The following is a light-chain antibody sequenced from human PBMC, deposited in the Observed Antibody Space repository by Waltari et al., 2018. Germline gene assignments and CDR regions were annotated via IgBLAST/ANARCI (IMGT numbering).Light chain of an antibody. CDR3: SSYAGSSSPRV. V-gene: IGLV2-23*01. CDR2: EGN. CDR1: NSAVGTYNL. J-gene: IGLJ3*02. Sequence: QSALIQPASVSGSPGQSITMSCTVTNSAVGTYNLVSWYQQHPGKAPKLMIYEGNKRPSGVSYRFSGSKSGNTASLTISGLQAEDEADYYCSSYAGSSSPRVFGGGTKLTVL.